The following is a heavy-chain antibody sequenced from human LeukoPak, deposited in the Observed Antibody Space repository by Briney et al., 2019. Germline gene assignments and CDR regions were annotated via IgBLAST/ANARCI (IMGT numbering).Heavy chain of an antibody. D-gene: IGHD5-12*01. J-gene: IGHJ5*02. CDR1: GYTFSSYG. V-gene: IGHV1-18*01. CDR2: ISAYNGNT. CDR3: ARVGDIVATIDNWFDP. Sequence: ASVKVSCKASGYTFSSYGISWVRQAPGQGLEGMGWISAYNGNTNYAQKLQGRVTMTTDASTNTAYMELRSLRSDDTAVYYCARVGDIVATIDNWFDPWGQGTLVTVSS.